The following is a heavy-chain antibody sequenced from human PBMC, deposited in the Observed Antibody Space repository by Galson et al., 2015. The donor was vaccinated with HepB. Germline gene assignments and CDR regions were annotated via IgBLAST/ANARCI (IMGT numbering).Heavy chain of an antibody. CDR3: ARGRVTTIAVVNYYYYYMDV. Sequence: SETLSLTCAVYGGSFSGYRWSWIRQPPGKGLEWIGEINHSGSTNYNPSLKSRVTISVDTSKNQFSLKLSSVTAADTAVYYCARGRVTTIAVVNYYYYYMDVWGKGTTVTVPS. CDR1: GGSFSGYR. V-gene: IGHV4-34*01. D-gene: IGHD3-22*01. J-gene: IGHJ6*03. CDR2: INHSGST.